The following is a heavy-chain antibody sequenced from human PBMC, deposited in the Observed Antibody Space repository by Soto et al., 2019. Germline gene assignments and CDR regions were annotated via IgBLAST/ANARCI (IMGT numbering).Heavy chain of an antibody. CDR3: ARDPGDFWTWWTYGMDV. Sequence: EVHLVESGGGLVQPGGSLRLSCAASGFTFSSYWMSWVRQAPGKGLEWVANIKQDGSEKYYVDSVKGRFTISRDNAKNSLYLQMNSLRAEDTAVYYGARDPGDFWTWWTYGMDVWGQGTTVTVSS. V-gene: IGHV3-7*03. CDR1: GFTFSSYW. D-gene: IGHD3-3*01. CDR2: IKQDGSEK. J-gene: IGHJ6*02.